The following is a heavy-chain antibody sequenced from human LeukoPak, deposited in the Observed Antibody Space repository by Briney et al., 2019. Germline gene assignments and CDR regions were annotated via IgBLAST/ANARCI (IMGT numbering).Heavy chain of an antibody. J-gene: IGHJ4*02. CDR3: ARDGSYGSGSYYTLPLDY. CDR2: ISYDGSNK. V-gene: IGHV3-30*04. CDR1: GFTFSSYA. Sequence: SGGSLRLSCAASGFTFSSYAMHWVRQAPGKGLEWVAVISYDGSNKYYADSVKDRFTISRDNSKNTLYLQMNSLRAEDTAVYYCARDGSYGSGSYYTLPLDYWGQGTLVTVSS. D-gene: IGHD3-10*01.